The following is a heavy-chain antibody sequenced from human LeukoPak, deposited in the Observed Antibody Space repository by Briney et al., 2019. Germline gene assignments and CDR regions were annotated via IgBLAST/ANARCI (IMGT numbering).Heavy chain of an antibody. J-gene: IGHJ6*03. D-gene: IGHD6-13*01. V-gene: IGHV4-4*07. CDR3: ARDSGSFFPYYYMDV. CDR1: GGSISSYY. CDR2: IYTSGST. Sequence: PSETLSLTCTVSGGSISSYYRSWIRQPAGKGLEWIGRIYTSGSTNYNPSLKSRVTMSVDTSKNQFSLKLSSVTAADTAVYYCARDSGSFFPYYYMDVWGKGTTVTVSS.